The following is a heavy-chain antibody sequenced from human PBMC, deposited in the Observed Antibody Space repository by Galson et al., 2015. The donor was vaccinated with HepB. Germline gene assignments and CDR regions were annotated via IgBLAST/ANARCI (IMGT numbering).Heavy chain of an antibody. J-gene: IGHJ3*02. D-gene: IGHD4-23*01. CDR3: AKDQTSPAMTTVVTGAFDI. CDR2: ISGSGGST. CDR1: GFTFSSYA. V-gene: IGHV3-23*01. Sequence: SLRLSCAASGFTFSSYAMSWVRQAPGKGLEWISAISGSGGSTYYADSVKGRFTISRDNSKNTLYLQMNSLRAEDTAVYYCAKDQTSPAMTTVVTGAFDIWGQGTMVTVSS.